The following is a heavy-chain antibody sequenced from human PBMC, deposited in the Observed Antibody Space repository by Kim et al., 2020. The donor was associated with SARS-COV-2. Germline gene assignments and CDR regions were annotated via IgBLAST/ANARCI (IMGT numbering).Heavy chain of an antibody. V-gene: IGHV4-4*02. CDR3: VSARFDN. Sequence: SETLSLTCAVTGDSIITTHWWTWVRQPPGKGLEWVGEIYHSGSTNYNPSLKSRITISIDKSKNQFSLNLNSVTAADTAVYYCVSARFDNWGQGTLITVSS. J-gene: IGHJ4*02. CDR2: IYHSGST. CDR1: GDSIITTHW.